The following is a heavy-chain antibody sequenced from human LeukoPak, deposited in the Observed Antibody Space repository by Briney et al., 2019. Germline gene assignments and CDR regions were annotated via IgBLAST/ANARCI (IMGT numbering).Heavy chain of an antibody. V-gene: IGHV3-11*01. J-gene: IGHJ6*02. CDR1: GFTFSDYY. D-gene: IGHD3-9*01. Sequence: GGSLRLSCAASGFTFSDYYMSWIRQAPGKGLEWVSYISSSGSTIYYADSVKGRFTISRDNAKNSLYLQMNSLRAEDTAVYYCARDSVLRYFDWSRYYDYYYGMDVWGQGTTVTVSS. CDR3: ARDSVLRYFDWSRYYDYYYGMDV. CDR2: ISSSGSTI.